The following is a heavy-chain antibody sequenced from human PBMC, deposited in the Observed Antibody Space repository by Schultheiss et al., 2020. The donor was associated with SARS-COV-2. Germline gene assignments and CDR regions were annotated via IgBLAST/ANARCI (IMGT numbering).Heavy chain of an antibody. V-gene: IGHV3-23*01. D-gene: IGHD1-26*01. CDR1: GVTFRSSA. CDR3: AKGSSSYSGSYYGEY. J-gene: IGHJ4*02. CDR2: ISYSGNNT. Sequence: GSLRLSCAASGVTFRSSAMTWVRQAPGKGLEWVSSISYSGNNTYYADSVKGRFIVSRDNSKNTLYLQMKSLRADDTAVYYCAKGSSSYSGSYYGEYWGQGTLVTVSS.